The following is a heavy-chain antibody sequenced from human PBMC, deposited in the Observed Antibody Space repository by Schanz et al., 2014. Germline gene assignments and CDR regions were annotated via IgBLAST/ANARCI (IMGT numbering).Heavy chain of an antibody. J-gene: IGHJ4*02. CDR3: ARDERDLPRSLFVF. CDR2: INNSGST. Sequence: QVQLQESGPGLVKPSGTLSLTCAVSGGFISSINWWSWVRQSPGTGLEWIGEINNSGSTNYNPSLKSRVTKSLDRSKSQFSLTLNAVTAADTAVYYCARDERDLPRSLFVFWGQGTLVTVSS. D-gene: IGHD2-2*01. CDR1: GGFISSINW. V-gene: IGHV4-4*02.